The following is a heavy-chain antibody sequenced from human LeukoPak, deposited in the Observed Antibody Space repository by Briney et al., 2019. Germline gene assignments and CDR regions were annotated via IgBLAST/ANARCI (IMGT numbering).Heavy chain of an antibody. D-gene: IGHD3-10*01. CDR3: AKDITLPVYYFDY. J-gene: IGHJ4*02. V-gene: IGHV3-23*01. CDR1: GFTFSSYA. Sequence: GGSLRLSCAASGFTFSSYAMRWVRQAPGKGLEWVSAISGSGGSTYYADSVKGRFTISRDNSKNTLYLQMNSLRAEDTAVYYCAKDITLPVYYFDYWGQGTLVTVSS. CDR2: ISGSGGST.